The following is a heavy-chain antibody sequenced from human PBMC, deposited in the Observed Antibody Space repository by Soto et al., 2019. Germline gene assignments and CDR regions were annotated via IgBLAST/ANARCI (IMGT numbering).Heavy chain of an antibody. J-gene: IGHJ4*02. CDR2: IYYSGST. CDR3: ARHYDILTGYYIPYYFDY. Sequence: QVQLQESGPGLVKPSETLSLTCTVSGGSISSYYWSWIRQPPGKGLEWIGYIYYSGSTNYNPYLKSRVTMSVDMSKNQFSMKLSSVTAADTAVYYCARHYDILTGYYIPYYFDYWGQGTLVTVSS. V-gene: IGHV4-59*08. CDR1: GGSISSYY. D-gene: IGHD3-9*01.